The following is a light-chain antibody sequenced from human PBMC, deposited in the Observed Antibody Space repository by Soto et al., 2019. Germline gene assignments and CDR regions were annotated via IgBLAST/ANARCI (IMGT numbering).Light chain of an antibody. CDR2: GES. CDR1: QSVSSSY. Sequence: ELVFTQSPGTLSLSPGERATLSCRASQSVSSSYLAWYQQKPGQAPRLLIYGESSRATGIPDRFSGSGSGTDFTLTISRLEPEEFAVYYCQQYGSSRTFGQGTKVDIK. CDR3: QQYGSSRT. J-gene: IGKJ1*01. V-gene: IGKV3-20*01.